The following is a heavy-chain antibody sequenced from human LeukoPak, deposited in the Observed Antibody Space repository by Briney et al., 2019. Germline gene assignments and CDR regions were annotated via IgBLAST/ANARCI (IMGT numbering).Heavy chain of an antibody. J-gene: IGHJ6*02. CDR1: GFTFSSYS. V-gene: IGHV3-48*04. CDR2: ISSSSSTI. D-gene: IGHD3-3*01. Sequence: PGGSLRLSCAASGFTFSSYSMNWVRQAPGKGLEWVSYISSSSSTIYYADSVKGRFTISRDNAKNSLYLQMNSLRAEDTAVYYCAKEDFADYYGMDVWGQGTTVTVSS. CDR3: AKEDFADYYGMDV.